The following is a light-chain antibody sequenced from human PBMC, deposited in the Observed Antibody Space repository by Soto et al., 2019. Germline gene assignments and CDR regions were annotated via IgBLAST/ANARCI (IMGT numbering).Light chain of an antibody. CDR3: QPYNNWPFT. Sequence: IVMTQSPATLSVSPGARATLSCRASQSVSSNLAWYQQKPGKAPRFLIYGASTRATDVPARFSGSGSGTEFTLTISSLQSEDFAVYYCQPYNNWPFTFGEGTKVDI. CDR1: QSVSSN. J-gene: IGKJ4*01. V-gene: IGKV3-15*01. CDR2: GAS.